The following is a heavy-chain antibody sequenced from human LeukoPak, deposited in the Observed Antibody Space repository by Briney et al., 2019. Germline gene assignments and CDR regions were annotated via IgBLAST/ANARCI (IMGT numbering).Heavy chain of an antibody. Sequence: SETLSLTCTVSGYSISSGYYWGRIRQSPGKGLEWIANIYHSGSTYYNPSLKSRVTISVDTSKNQFSLKLSSVTAADTAVYYCARSRGLGQTPIDYWGQGTLVTVSS. CDR2: IYHSGST. CDR3: ARSRGLGQTPIDY. V-gene: IGHV4-38-2*02. CDR1: GYSISSGYY. J-gene: IGHJ4*02. D-gene: IGHD3-10*01.